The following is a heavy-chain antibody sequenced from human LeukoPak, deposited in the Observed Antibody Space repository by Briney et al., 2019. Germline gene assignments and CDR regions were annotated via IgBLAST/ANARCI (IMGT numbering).Heavy chain of an antibody. Sequence: GGSLRLSCAASGFTFTSYGMHWVRQAPGKGLEWVAVISYDGSNKYYADSVKGRFTISRDNSKNTLYLQMNSLRAEDTAVYYCATLERGYAVAVDYWGQGTLVTVSS. CDR1: GFTFTSYG. CDR2: ISYDGSNK. D-gene: IGHD6-19*01. CDR3: ATLERGYAVAVDY. J-gene: IGHJ4*02. V-gene: IGHV3-30*03.